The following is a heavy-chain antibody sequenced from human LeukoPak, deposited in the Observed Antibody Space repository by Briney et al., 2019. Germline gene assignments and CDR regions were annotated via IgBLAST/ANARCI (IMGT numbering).Heavy chain of an antibody. CDR3: AREKGNSYGYDY. J-gene: IGHJ4*02. D-gene: IGHD5-18*01. Sequence: SETLSLTCTGSGGSISSYYWSWIRQPPGKGLEWIGYIYYSGSTNYNPSLKSRVTISVDTSMNQFSLKLSSVTAADTAVYYCAREKGNSYGYDYWGQGTLVTVSS. CDR1: GGSISSYY. V-gene: IGHV4-59*01. CDR2: IYYSGST.